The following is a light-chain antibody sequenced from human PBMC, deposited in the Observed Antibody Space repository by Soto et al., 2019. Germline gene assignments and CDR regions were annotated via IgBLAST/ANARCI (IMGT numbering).Light chain of an antibody. CDR3: NSYTTSSTHVV. CDR1: SSDVGSYNY. V-gene: IGLV2-14*01. CDR2: DVS. Sequence: QSALTQPASVSGSPGQSITISCTGTSSDVGSYNYVSWYQQYPGKAPKLMIYDVSNRPSGVSYRFSGSKSGNTASLTISGLQAEDEADYYCNSYTTSSTHVVFGGGTKLTVL. J-gene: IGLJ2*01.